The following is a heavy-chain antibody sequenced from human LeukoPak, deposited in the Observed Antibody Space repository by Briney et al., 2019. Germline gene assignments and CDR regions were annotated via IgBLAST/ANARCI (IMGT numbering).Heavy chain of an antibody. D-gene: IGHD4-17*01. Sequence: ASVKVSCKASGGTFSSYTISWVRQAPGQGLEWMGRIIPILGIANYAQKFQGRVTITAGKSTSTAYMELSSLRSEDTAVYCCARSAYGDYPAAAFDIWGQGTMVTVSS. V-gene: IGHV1-69*02. CDR1: GGTFSSYT. J-gene: IGHJ3*02. CDR3: ARSAYGDYPAAAFDI. CDR2: IIPILGIA.